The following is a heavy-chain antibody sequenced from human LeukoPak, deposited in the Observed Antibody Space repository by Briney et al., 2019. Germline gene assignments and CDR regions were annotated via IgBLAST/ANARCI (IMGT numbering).Heavy chain of an antibody. CDR2: INHSGST. V-gene: IGHV4-34*01. D-gene: IGHD2-2*01. J-gene: IGHJ3*02. CDR3: ARDGSTSRGAFDI. CDR1: GGSFSGYY. Sequence: SETLSLTRAVYGGSFSGYYWSWIRQPPGKGLEWIGEINHSGSTNYNPSLKSRVTIPVDTSKNQFSLKLSSVTAADTAVYYCARDGSTSRGAFDIWGQGTMVTVSS.